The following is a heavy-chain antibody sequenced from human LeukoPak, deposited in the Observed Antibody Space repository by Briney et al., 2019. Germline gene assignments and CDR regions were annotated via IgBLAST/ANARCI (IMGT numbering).Heavy chain of an antibody. Sequence: SETLSLTCTVSGGSISSSSYYWGWIRQPPGKGLEWIGSIYYSGSTYYNPSLKSRVTISVDTSKNQFSLKLSSVTAADTAVYYCARHPCGFGAAADFDYWGQGTLVTVSS. V-gene: IGHV4-39*01. CDR3: ARHPCGFGAAADFDY. CDR1: GGSISSSSYY. D-gene: IGHD6-13*01. CDR2: IYYSGST. J-gene: IGHJ4*02.